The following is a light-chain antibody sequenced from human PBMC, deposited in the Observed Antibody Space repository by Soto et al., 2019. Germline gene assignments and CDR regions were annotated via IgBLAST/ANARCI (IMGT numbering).Light chain of an antibody. V-gene: IGKV4-1*01. CDR2: WAS. CDR1: QSVLYSSNNKNY. Sequence: DIVMTQSPDSLAVSLGERATINCKASQSVLYSSNNKNYLAWYQQKPRQPPKLLIYWASTRESGVPDRFSGSGSGTDFTLTSSSLQAEAVEVYYCQQYYSAPWTFGHGTKVEIK. J-gene: IGKJ1*01. CDR3: QQYYSAPWT.